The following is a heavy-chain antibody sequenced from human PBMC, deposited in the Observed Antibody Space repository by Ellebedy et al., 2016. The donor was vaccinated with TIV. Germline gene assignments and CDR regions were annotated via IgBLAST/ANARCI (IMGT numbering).Heavy chain of an antibody. CDR1: GGTFSSYA. J-gene: IGHJ2*01. V-gene: IGHV1-69*04. CDR3: ARDGRGLDYGDYESGLGWYFDL. CDR2: IIPILGIA. D-gene: IGHD4-17*01. Sequence: ASVMVSCKASGGTFSSYAISWVRQAPGQGLEWMGRIIPILGIANYAQKFQGRVTITADKSTSTAYMELSSLRSEDTAVYYCARDGRGLDYGDYESGLGWYFDLWGRGTLVTVSS.